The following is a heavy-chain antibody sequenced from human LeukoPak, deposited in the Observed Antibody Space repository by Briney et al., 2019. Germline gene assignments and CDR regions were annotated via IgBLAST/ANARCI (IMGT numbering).Heavy chain of an antibody. D-gene: IGHD5-12*01. J-gene: IGHJ4*02. Sequence: GGSLRLSCAASGFSFSTHKMNWVRQAPGKGLGWVSSISDGSNDIYYADSVKGRFTISRDNARNSLYLQMNNLRAEDTAVYFCARNSGYDTFDYWGQGTLVTVSS. CDR3: ARNSGYDTFDY. CDR2: ISDGSNDI. CDR1: GFSFSTHK. V-gene: IGHV3-21*01.